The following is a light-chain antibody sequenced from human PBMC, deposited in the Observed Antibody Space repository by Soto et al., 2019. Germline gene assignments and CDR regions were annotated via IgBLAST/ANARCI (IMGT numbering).Light chain of an antibody. V-gene: IGKV3-11*01. Sequence: LLTLFPVSLTLSPVERATLSCRASQSFRGLLAWYQQKTGQAPRLLIYDAYNRATGIPPRFSGSGSGTDFTLTISSLEPEDSAVYYCQQRHMWPITFGQGTRLENK. CDR2: DAY. CDR1: QSFRGL. J-gene: IGKJ5*01. CDR3: QQRHMWPIT.